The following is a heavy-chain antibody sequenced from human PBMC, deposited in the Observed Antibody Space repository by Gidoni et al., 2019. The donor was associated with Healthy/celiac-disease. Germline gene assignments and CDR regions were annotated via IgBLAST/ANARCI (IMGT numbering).Heavy chain of an antibody. CDR2: ISWNSGSI. CDR1: GFTFDDYA. D-gene: IGHD3-22*01. CDR3: AKDAGEYYDSRGLFDY. V-gene: IGHV3-9*01. Sequence: EVQLVESGGGLVQPGRSLRLSCAASGFTFDDYAMHWVRQAPGKGLEWVSGISWNSGSIGYADSVKGRFTISRDNAKNSLYLQMNSLRAEDTALYYCAKDAGEYYDSRGLFDYWGQGTLVTVSS. J-gene: IGHJ4*02.